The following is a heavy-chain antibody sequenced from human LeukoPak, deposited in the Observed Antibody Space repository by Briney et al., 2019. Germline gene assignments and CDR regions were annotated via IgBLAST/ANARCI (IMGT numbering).Heavy chain of an antibody. CDR3: ATAYIAVAGAKTYYYYYGMDV. J-gene: IGHJ6*02. CDR2: FDPEDGET. Sequence: ASVKVSCKVSRYTLTELSMHWVRQAPGKGLEWMGGFDPEDGETIYAQKFQGRVTMTEDTSTDTAYMELSSLRSEDTAVYYCATAYIAVAGAKTYYYYYGMDVWGQGTTVTVSS. D-gene: IGHD6-19*01. V-gene: IGHV1-24*01. CDR1: RYTLTELS.